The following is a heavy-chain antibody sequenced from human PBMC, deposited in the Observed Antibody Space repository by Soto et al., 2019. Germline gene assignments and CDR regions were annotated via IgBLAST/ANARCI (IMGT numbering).Heavy chain of an antibody. D-gene: IGHD4-17*01. V-gene: IGHV1-69*12. Sequence: QVQLVQSGAEVKKPGSSVKVSCKASGGTFSSYAISWVRQAPGQGLEWMGGIIPIFGTANYAQKFQGRVTITADESTSTAYMELSSRRSEDTAVYYCARGRTTGALSYYYGMDVWGQGTTVTVSS. CDR3: ARGRTTGALSYYYGMDV. CDR1: GGTFSSYA. J-gene: IGHJ6*02. CDR2: IIPIFGTA.